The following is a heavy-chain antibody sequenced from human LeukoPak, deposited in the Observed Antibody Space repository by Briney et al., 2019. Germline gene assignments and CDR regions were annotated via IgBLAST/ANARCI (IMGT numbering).Heavy chain of an antibody. D-gene: IGHD6-19*01. J-gene: IGHJ5*02. Sequence: SETLSLTCTVSGGSISSSSYFWGWIRQPPGKGPEWFGSIYYTGSTYHNPSLKSRVTISVDTSKNQFFLKLSSVTAADTAVYYCVTMFYSSGRCQWFDPWGQGTLVTVSS. V-gene: IGHV4-39*01. CDR3: VTMFYSSGRCQWFDP. CDR2: IYYTGST. CDR1: GGSISSSSYF.